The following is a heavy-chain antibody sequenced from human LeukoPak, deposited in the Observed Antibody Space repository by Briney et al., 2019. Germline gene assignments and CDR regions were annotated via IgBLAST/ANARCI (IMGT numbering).Heavy chain of an antibody. J-gene: IGHJ1*01. V-gene: IGHV3-20*04. CDR3: ARTDGAL. CDR2: INWNGGSK. Sequence: GGSLRLSCVGSGFTFDDHGLGWVRQGSGKGLEWVAGINWNGGSKGYADSVKGRFTISRDNAQNSLYLEMTSLRVDDTALYYCARTDGALWGQGTLVTVSS. D-gene: IGHD5-24*01. CDR1: GFTFDDHG.